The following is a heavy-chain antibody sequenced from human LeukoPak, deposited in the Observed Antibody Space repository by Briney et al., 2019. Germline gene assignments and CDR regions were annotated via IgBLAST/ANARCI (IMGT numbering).Heavy chain of an antibody. CDR2: IIPILGIA. J-gene: IGHJ4*02. CDR1: GGTFSSYA. V-gene: IGHV1-69*04. Sequence: SVKVSCKASGGTFSSYAISWVRQAPGQGLEGMGRIIPILGIANYAQKFQGRVTITADKSTSTVYMELRGLRSDDTAVYYCARDSTGDERYGSGSYYGNWGQGTLVTVSS. CDR3: ARDSTGDERYGSGSYYGN. D-gene: IGHD3-10*01.